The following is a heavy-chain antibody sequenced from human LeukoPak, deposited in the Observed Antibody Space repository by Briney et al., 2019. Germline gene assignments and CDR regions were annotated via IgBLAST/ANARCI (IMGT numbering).Heavy chain of an antibody. J-gene: IGHJ4*02. CDR1: GGSITSTNY. Sequence: SETLSLTCGVSGGSITSTNYWSWVRQPPGQGLEWIGEISLSGYTGFNPSLRSRVTMSLDESKNHFSLNLASVTAADTAVYYCSRESGPFSPFGHWGQGILVTVTS. CDR3: SRESGPFSPFGH. CDR2: ISLSGYT. V-gene: IGHV4-4*02. D-gene: IGHD1-26*01.